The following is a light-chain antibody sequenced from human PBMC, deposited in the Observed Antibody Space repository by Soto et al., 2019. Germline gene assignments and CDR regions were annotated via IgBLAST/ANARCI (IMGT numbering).Light chain of an antibody. CDR3: SSYRSSDTLEV. CDR2: AVS. CDR1: SDDIGAYDY. V-gene: IGLV2-14*01. Sequence: QSVLTQPSSVSASPGQSISISCTGTSDDIGAYDYVSWYQQHPGKAPKLILYAVSNRPSGVSTRFSGSKSGNTASLTISGVQADDEADYYCSSYRSSDTLEVFGTGTKVNVL. J-gene: IGLJ1*01.